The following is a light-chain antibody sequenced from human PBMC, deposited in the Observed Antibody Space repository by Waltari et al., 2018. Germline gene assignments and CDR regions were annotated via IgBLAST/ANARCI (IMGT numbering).Light chain of an antibody. J-gene: IGKJ4*01. CDR2: DAS. CDR3: QQRDDWPLT. V-gene: IGKV3-11*01. CDR1: QRISRH. Sequence: EIVLTQSPATLSLSPGERGTTSCRASQRISRHLAWYQQKPGQAPRLLIYDASNRASGIPARFSGSGSGTDFTLTISSLEPEDFALYYCQQRDDWPLTFGGGTKVEIK.